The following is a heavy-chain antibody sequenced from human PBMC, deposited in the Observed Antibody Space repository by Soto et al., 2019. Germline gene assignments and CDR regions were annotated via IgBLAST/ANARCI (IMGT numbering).Heavy chain of an antibody. CDR2: IYYSGST. J-gene: IGHJ4*02. V-gene: IGHV4-59*01. CDR1: GGSISSYY. CDR3: AAYPSRMVYASFDY. D-gene: IGHD2-8*01. Sequence: SETLSLTCTVSGGSISSYYWSWIRQPPGKGLEWIGYIYYSGSTNYNPSLKSRFTISVDTSKNQFSLKLSSVTAADTAVYYCAAYPSRMVYASFDYWGQGTLVTVSS.